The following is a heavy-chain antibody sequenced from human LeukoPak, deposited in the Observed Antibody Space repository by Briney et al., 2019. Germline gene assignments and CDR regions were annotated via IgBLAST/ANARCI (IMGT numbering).Heavy chain of an antibody. J-gene: IGHJ6*02. CDR1: GGSISSYY. CDR2: IYTSGST. D-gene: IGHD3-10*01. V-gene: IGHV4-4*07. CDR3: ARDKKVRGYDGMDV. Sequence: PSETLSLTCAVSGGSISSYYWCWIRQRARKGLGWIGRIYTSGSTNYNPSLRSRVTMSVDTSKNQFSLKLSSVTAADTAVYYCARDKKVRGYDGMDVWGQGTTVTVSS.